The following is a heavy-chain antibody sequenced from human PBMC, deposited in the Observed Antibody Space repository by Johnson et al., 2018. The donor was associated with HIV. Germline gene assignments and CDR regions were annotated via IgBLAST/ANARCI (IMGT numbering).Heavy chain of an antibody. J-gene: IGHJ3*02. CDR1: GFTFRSYS. Sequence: QVQLVESGGGLVKPGGSLILSCSPSGFTFRSYSMHWVRHAPCQALEWVAVITYDGRNKYYTDSVKGRFIISRDNSKNMTNLQMNGLSDEDTADYYCVRDQGSGWPTNAFDIWGRGTRVTVSS. CDR2: ITYDGRNK. V-gene: IGHV3-30*04. CDR3: VRDQGSGWPTNAFDI. D-gene: IGHD6-19*01.